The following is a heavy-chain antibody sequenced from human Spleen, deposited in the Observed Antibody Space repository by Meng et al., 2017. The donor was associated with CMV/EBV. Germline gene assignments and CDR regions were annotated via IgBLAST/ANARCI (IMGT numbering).Heavy chain of an antibody. CDR2: IKQDGSEK. CDR3: ARTSNPGSMYYGMDV. J-gene: IGHJ6*02. CDR1: GFTFSSYW. D-gene: IGHD2/OR15-2a*01. Sequence: GESLKISCAASGFTFSSYWMSWVRQAPGKGLQGVANIKQDGSEKNTVDSVKGRFTISRDNAKNSLYLQMSSLRGEDTAVYFCARTSNPGSMYYGMDVWGQGTTVTVSS. V-gene: IGHV3-7*01.